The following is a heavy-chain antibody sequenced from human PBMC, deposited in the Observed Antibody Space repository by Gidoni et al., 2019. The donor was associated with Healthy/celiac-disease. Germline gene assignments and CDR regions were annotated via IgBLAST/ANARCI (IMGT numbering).Heavy chain of an antibody. CDR3: TRDGKFRTDGFDV. D-gene: IGHD1-26*01. V-gene: IGHV3-23*01. Sequence: EVPFLESGGGSVQPGGSLRLSCAVSGFPFSNYAMNWVRQATGQGLAWVSAISPAGGSPYYADAVKGRFTISRDNSKNTLFLEMNNLRAEDTAVYYCTRDGKFRTDGFDVWGPGSMVTVSS. J-gene: IGHJ3*01. CDR2: ISPAGGSP. CDR1: GFPFSNYA.